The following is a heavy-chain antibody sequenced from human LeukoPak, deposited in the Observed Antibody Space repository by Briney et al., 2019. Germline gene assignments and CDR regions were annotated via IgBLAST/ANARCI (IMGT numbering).Heavy chain of an antibody. CDR2: INPNSGGT. Sequence: ASVKVSCKASGYTLTGSYMHWVRQVPGQGLEWMGWINPNSGGTKYAQKFQGRVTMTRDTSISTAYMELSRLRPDDTAVYYCAREYILTAYYGDYWGQGTLVTVSS. D-gene: IGHD3-9*01. CDR1: GYTLTGSY. J-gene: IGHJ4*02. CDR3: AREYILTAYYGDY. V-gene: IGHV1-2*02.